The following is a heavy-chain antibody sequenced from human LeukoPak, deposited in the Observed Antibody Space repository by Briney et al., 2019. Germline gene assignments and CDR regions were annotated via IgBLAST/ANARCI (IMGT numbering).Heavy chain of an antibody. J-gene: IGHJ4*02. V-gene: IGHV3-48*04. CDR3: ARDERRDGYSYFDY. CDR1: GFTFSSYG. D-gene: IGHD5-24*01. Sequence: GGSLRLSCAASGFTFSSYGMNWVRQAPGKGLEWVSYISSSSSTIYYADSVKGRFTISRDNAKNSLYLQMNSLRAEDTAVYYCARDERRDGYSYFDYWGQGTLVTVSS. CDR2: ISSSSSTI.